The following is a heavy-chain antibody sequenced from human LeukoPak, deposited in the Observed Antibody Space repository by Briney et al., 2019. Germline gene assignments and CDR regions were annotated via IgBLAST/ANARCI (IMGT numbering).Heavy chain of an antibody. CDR2: ISGSGGST. J-gene: IGHJ4*02. Sequence: PGGSLRLSCAASGFTFSSYAMSWVRQAPGKGLEWVSAISGSGGSTYYAGSVKGRFTISRDNSKNTLYLQMNSLRAEDTAVYYCAKVKNDILTGYYPYYFDYWGQGTLVTVSS. CDR1: GFTFSSYA. V-gene: IGHV3-23*01. D-gene: IGHD3-9*01. CDR3: AKVKNDILTGYYPYYFDY.